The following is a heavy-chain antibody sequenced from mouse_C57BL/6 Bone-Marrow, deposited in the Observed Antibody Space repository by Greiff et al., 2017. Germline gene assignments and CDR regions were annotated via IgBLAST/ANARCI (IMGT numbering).Heavy chain of an antibody. CDR1: GYSFTSYG. J-gene: IGHJ1*03. V-gene: IGHV1-81*01. CDR2: IYPRSGTT. CDR3: ARDCYGSDWYFDV. D-gene: IGHD1-1*01. Sequence: VQLQQSGPELARPGASVKLSCKASGYSFTSYGISWVKQRTGQGLEWIGEIYPRSGTTYYNEKFKGKATLTADKSSSTAYMELRSLTSEDSAVYFGARDCYGSDWYFDVWGTGTTVTVSS.